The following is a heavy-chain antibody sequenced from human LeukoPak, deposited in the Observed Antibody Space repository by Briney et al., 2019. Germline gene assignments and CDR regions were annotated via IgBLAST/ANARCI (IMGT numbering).Heavy chain of an antibody. V-gene: IGHV1-8*01. Sequence: GASVKVSCKASGYTLTSYDINWVRQATGQGLEWMGWMNPNSGNTGYAQKFQGRVTMTRNTSVSTAYMELSSLRSEDTAVYYCARGDGYYYGSGTNNYWGQGTLVTVSS. CDR2: MNPNSGNT. CDR1: GYTLTSYD. J-gene: IGHJ4*02. CDR3: ARGDGYYYGSGTNNY. D-gene: IGHD3-10*01.